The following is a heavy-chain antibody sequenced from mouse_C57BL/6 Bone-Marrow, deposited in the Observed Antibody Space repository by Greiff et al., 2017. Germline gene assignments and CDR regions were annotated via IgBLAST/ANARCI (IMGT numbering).Heavy chain of an antibody. CDR2: ISSGSSTI. CDR3: ARKQTAYWYFDV. J-gene: IGHJ1*03. CDR1: GFTFSDYG. D-gene: IGHD4-1*01. V-gene: IGHV5-17*01. Sequence: EVQVVESGGGLVKPGGSLKLSCAASGFTFSDYGMHWVRQAPEKGLEWVAYISSGSSTIYYADTVKGRFTISRDNAKNTLFLQMTSLRSEDTAMYYFARKQTAYWYFDVWGTGTTVTVSS.